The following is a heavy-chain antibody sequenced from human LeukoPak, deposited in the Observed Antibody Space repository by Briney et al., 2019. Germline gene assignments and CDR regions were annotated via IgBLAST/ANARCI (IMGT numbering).Heavy chain of an antibody. J-gene: IGHJ5*02. CDR2: SYYSGNT. V-gene: IGHV4-30-4*01. CDR3: ATAPYEYIWGTYRTNWFDP. D-gene: IGHD3-16*02. Sequence: SETLSLTCTVPGGAISSGDYYWSWIRQPPGKGLEWIGYSYYSGNTYYNPSLKSRVTISMDTSKNQFSLKLDSMTAADTAVYYCATAPYEYIWGTYRTNWFDPWGQGTLVTVSS. CDR1: GGAISSGDYY.